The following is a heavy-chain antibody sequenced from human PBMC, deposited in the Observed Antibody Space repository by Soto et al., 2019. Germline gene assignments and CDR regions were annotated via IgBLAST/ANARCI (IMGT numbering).Heavy chain of an antibody. CDR1: GGSINNYY. V-gene: IGHV4-59*01. CDR2: IYFSGST. J-gene: IGHJ4*02. D-gene: IGHD4-17*01. CDR3: ARKSYGDYYFDI. Sequence: QVQLQESGPGLVKPSETLSLTCIVSGGSINNYYWSWMRQPPGKGLEWIGYIYFSGSTNYNPSLNSRVTISVDTSKNQFSLKLCAVTAADTAVCFCARKSYGDYYFDIWGQGTLVTVSS.